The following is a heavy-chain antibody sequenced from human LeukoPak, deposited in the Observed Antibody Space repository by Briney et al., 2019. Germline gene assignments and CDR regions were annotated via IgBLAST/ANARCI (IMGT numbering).Heavy chain of an antibody. Sequence: ASVKVSCKASGYTFTSYGISWVRQAPGQGLEWMGWISAYNGNTNYAQKLQGRVTMTTDTSTSTAYMELRSLRSEDTAVYYCARTLDYGDYSHFDYWGQGTLVTVSS. CDR1: GYTFTSYG. CDR3: ARTLDYGDYSHFDY. J-gene: IGHJ4*02. V-gene: IGHV1-18*01. CDR2: ISAYNGNT. D-gene: IGHD4-17*01.